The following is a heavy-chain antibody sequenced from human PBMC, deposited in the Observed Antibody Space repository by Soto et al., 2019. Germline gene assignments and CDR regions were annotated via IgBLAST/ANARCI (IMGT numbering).Heavy chain of an antibody. V-gene: IGHV4-31*03. CDR2: IYYRGGT. J-gene: IGHJ4*02. Sequence: VQLQESGPGLVKPSQTLSLTCTVSGGSIRSGGYFWSWVRQQPGKGLEWIGHIYYRGGTSYNPSLESRVAMSVDTSENEFTLKVNSVTAADTAIYYCARFAKEENPKLESWYAFDFWGRGTLVTVSS. CDR3: ARFAKEENPKLESWYAFDF. CDR1: GGSIRSGGYF. D-gene: IGHD6-13*01.